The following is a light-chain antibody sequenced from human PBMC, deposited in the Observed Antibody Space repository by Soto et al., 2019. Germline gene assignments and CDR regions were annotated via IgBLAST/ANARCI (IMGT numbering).Light chain of an antibody. CDR3: QQYYSYPPT. V-gene: IGKV1-8*01. CDR1: QGISSY. Sequence: AIRMTQSPSSLSASTGDRVTITCRASQGISSYLAWYQQKPGKAPKLLIYAASTLQSGVPSRFSGSGSGTDFTLTISCLQSEDFATYYCQQYYSYPPTVGGGTKVDTK. CDR2: AAS. J-gene: IGKJ4*01.